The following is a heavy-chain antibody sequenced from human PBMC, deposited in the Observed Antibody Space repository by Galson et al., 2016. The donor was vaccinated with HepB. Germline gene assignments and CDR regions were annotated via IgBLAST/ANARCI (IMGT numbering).Heavy chain of an antibody. D-gene: IGHD6-19*01. CDR1: GFIFSTYS. J-gene: IGHJ3*02. Sequence: SLRLSCAASGFIFSTYSMNWVRQAPGKGLEWVSSISSGSAYRYYADSVKGRFTISRDNVKKSLYLQMNSLRAEDTAVYYCARMRYSSGWLDGFDIWGQGTMVTVSS. V-gene: IGHV3-21*01. CDR2: ISSGSAYR. CDR3: ARMRYSSGWLDGFDI.